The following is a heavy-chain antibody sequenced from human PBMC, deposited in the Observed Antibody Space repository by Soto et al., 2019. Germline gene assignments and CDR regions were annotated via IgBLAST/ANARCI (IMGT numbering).Heavy chain of an antibody. D-gene: IGHD1-1*01. CDR1: GLPFSNFA. V-gene: IGHV3-23*05. CDR2: IDPIVNVV. CDR3: NSRVSEHFDF. Sequence: VQLLESGGDLVQPGGSLRLSCAATGLPFSNFAMNWVRQAPGRGLEWVSTIDPIVNVVHYADSVKGRFTISRDNSRNTLYLQMNSLRAEDTAMYYCNSRVSEHFDFWGQGTLVTVSS. J-gene: IGHJ4*02.